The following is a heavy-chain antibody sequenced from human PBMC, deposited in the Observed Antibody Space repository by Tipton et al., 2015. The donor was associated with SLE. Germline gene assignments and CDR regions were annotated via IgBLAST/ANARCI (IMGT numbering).Heavy chain of an antibody. V-gene: IGHV4-38-2*01. Sequence: TLSLTCAVSGYSISSGYYWGWIRQPPGKGLEWIGSIYHSGSTYYNPSLKSRVTISVDTSKNQFSLKLSSVTAADTAVYYCARGVPPRTAMGYYYYYYYMDVWGKGTTVTVSS. CDR1: GYSISSGYY. CDR2: IYHSGST. J-gene: IGHJ6*03. CDR3: ARGVPPRTAMGYYYYYYYMDV. D-gene: IGHD5-18*01.